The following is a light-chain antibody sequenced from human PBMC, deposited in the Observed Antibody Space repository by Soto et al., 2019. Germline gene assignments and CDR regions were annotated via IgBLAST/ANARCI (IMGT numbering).Light chain of an antibody. J-gene: IGKJ1*01. Sequence: DIQMTQSPSTLSASVGDRVPLTCRATQSISKYLNXXQQKPGKAPNLLISDASTLESGVPSWFGGSGSGTEFTLSITSLQPDDFATYYCQQCFWHWTFGQGTKVDIK. CDR2: DAS. V-gene: IGKV1-5*01. CDR3: QQCFWHWT. CDR1: QSISKY.